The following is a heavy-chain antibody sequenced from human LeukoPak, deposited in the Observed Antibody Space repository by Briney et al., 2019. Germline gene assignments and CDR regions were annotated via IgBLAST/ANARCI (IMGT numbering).Heavy chain of an antibody. CDR2: INPNSGDT. Sequence: ASVTVSRKASGYTFTGYYMHWVRQAPGQGFEWMGWINPNSGDTNYAQKLQGRVTMTRDTSISTAHMELSRLRSDDTAVYYCARANPLYCSSTTCLFDYWGQGTLVTVSS. J-gene: IGHJ4*02. CDR3: ARANPLYCSSTTCLFDY. V-gene: IGHV1-2*02. D-gene: IGHD2-2*01. CDR1: GYTFTGYY.